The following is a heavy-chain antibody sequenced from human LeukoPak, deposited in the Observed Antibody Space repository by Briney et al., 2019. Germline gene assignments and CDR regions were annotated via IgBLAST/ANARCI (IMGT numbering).Heavy chain of an antibody. V-gene: IGHV3-66*01. Sequence: GGSLRLSCAASGFAVSSSFMTWVRQPPGKGLQWLSFIYTGGDTYYADSVKGRFTISRDDSKNTAYLQMNSLRAEDTAVYYCARDPETTTDFGLDVWGQGTTVTVS. CDR2: IYTGGDT. D-gene: IGHD4-17*01. J-gene: IGHJ6*02. CDR1: GFAVSSSF. CDR3: ARDPETTTDFGLDV.